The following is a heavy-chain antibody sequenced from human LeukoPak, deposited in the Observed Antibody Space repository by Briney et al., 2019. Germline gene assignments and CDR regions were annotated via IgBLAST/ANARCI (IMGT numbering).Heavy chain of an antibody. D-gene: IGHD3-22*01. V-gene: IGHV4-61*02. J-gene: IGHJ4*02. Sequence: SQTLSLACTVSGGSISSGSYYWSWIRQPAGKGLEWIGRIYTSGSTNYNPSLKSRVTISVDTSKNQFSLKLSSVTAADTAVYYCARAPTPYGDSSGYDYWGQGTLVTVSS. CDR2: IYTSGST. CDR3: ARAPTPYGDSSGYDY. CDR1: GGSISSGSYY.